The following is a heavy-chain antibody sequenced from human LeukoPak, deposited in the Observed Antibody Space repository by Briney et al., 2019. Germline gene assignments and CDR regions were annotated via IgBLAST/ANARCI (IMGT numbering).Heavy chain of an antibody. V-gene: IGHV3-23*01. D-gene: IGHD2-15*01. Sequence: GGSLRLSCAAFGFTFSSYAKSWARHAPGKALEWVSPLTDSGANTYYAGSVKGRFTISRDNSMNTLYLQMNGLGAEDTAVYYCAKGTLRSCSGSICYPFDYWGQGTLVTVSS. CDR3: AKGTLRSCSGSICYPFDY. CDR1: GFTFSSYA. J-gene: IGHJ4*02. CDR2: LTDSGANT.